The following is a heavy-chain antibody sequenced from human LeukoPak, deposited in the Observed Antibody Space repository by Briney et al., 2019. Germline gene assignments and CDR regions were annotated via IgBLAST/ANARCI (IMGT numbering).Heavy chain of an antibody. D-gene: IGHD2-2*01. J-gene: IGHJ3*02. CDR3: ARAATSRSQHDAFDI. Sequence: ASVKVSCKASGYTFTDYFMNWVRQAPGQGLEWMGWINPKSGGTVYAQKFQGRVTMTRDTSISTAYMELSRLRSDDTAVYYCARAATSRSQHDAFDIWGQGTMVTVSS. V-gene: IGHV1-2*02. CDR1: GYTFTDYF. CDR2: INPKSGGT.